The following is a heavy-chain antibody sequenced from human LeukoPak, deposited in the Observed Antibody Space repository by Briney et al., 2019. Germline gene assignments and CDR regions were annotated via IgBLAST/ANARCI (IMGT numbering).Heavy chain of an antibody. V-gene: IGHV3-53*01. CDR3: ARETAIAARPYYYMDV. J-gene: IGHJ6*03. CDR2: IYSGGST. D-gene: IGHD6-6*01. Sequence: GGSLRLSCAASGFTVSSNYMSWVRQAPGKGLEWVSVIYSGGSTYYADPVKGRVTISRDNSKNTLYLKMNSLRAEDTAVYYCARETAIAARPYYYMDVWGKGTTVTVSS. CDR1: GFTVSSNY.